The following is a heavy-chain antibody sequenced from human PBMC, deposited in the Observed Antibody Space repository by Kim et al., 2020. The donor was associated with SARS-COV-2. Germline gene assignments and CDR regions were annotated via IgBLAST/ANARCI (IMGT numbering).Heavy chain of an antibody. Sequence: GGSLRLSCAASRFTFSNNWMTWVRQAPGKGLEWVANIKPDGSEKYYVDSVKGRFTITRDNAKSSFYLQMDSLRAEDTAVYYCARGRSGLSFAPDPWGQGTLVTVPS. J-gene: IGHJ5*02. V-gene: IGHV3-7*01. CDR1: RFTFSNNW. CDR2: IKPDGSEK. D-gene: IGHD2-21*02. CDR3: ARGRSGLSFAPDP.